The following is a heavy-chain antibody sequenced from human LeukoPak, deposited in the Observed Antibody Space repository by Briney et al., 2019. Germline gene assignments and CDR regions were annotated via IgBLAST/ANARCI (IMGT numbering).Heavy chain of an antibody. CDR3: AKAGNYYGSGSPRPYYYGMDV. D-gene: IGHD3-10*01. CDR2: ISGSGGST. J-gene: IGHJ6*04. Sequence: GGSLRLSCAASGFTFSSYAMSWVRQAPGKGLEWVSAISGSGGSTYYADSVKGRFTISRDNSKNTLYLQMNSLGAEDTAVYYCAKAGNYYGSGSPRPYYYGMDVWGKGTTVTVSS. V-gene: IGHV3-23*01. CDR1: GFTFSSYA.